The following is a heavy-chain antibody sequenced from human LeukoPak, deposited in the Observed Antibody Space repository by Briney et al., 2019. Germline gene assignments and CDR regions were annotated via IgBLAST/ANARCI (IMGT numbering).Heavy chain of an antibody. CDR3: ARGYCSGGSCTRLKYYYYYGMDV. CDR1: GGSLEGYY. Sequence: SETLSLPCTVSGGSLEGYYGSWIRQPPGKGLEGIGYIYYSGNTNYNPSLKSRVTISVDKSKNQFSLKLSTVTAADTAVYYCARGYCSGGSCTRLKYYYYYGMDVWGQGTTVTVSS. V-gene: IGHV4-59*01. CDR2: IYYSGNT. J-gene: IGHJ6*02. D-gene: IGHD2-15*01.